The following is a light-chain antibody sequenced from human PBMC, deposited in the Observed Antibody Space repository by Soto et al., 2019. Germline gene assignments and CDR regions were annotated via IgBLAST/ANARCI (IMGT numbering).Light chain of an antibody. CDR2: KAT. V-gene: IGKV1-5*03. Sequence: DIQMTQSPSILSASVGDGFTITCLAIQRIDTWLAWYQQKPGTAPKLLIYKATILQSGVPSRFRGSGSGTEFTLTISSLQPDDFEPYYCQQYNSYSGTFGQGTKVDIK. CDR3: QQYNSYSGT. CDR1: QRIDTW. J-gene: IGKJ1*01.